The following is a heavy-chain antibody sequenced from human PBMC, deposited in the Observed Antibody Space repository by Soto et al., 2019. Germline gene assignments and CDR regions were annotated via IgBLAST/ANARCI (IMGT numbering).Heavy chain of an antibody. J-gene: IGHJ4*02. Sequence: EVQLLESGGGLVQPGGSLRLSCAASGFTLSIDAMSWVRQAPGKGLEWGSSISHSGESTTYADPVKGRFTISRDNSRNTLSLQMNGMRVEDTAIYFCAKDFGVRGVGGTLDQWGQGTMVTVSS. CDR2: ISHSGEST. CDR3: AKDFGVRGVGGTLDQ. D-gene: IGHD1-26*01. V-gene: IGHV3-23*01. CDR1: GFTLSIDA.